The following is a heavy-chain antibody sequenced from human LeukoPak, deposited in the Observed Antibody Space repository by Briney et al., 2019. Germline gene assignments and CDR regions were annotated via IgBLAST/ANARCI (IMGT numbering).Heavy chain of an antibody. CDR3: ARLYSGSHYYLDY. CDR2: ISYSGNT. D-gene: IGHD1-26*01. CDR1: GGSISSSPYY. Sequence: PETLSLTCTVSGGSISSSPYYWGWIRQPPGKGLEWIGSISYSGNTYYNPSLKSRVTISVDTSQNQFSLRLSSVIAADTAMYFCARLYSGSHYYLDYWGQGTLVTVSS. J-gene: IGHJ4*02. V-gene: IGHV4-39*01.